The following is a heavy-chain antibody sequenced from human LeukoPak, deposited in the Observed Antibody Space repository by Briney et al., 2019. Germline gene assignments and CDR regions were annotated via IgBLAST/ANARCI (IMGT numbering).Heavy chain of an antibody. D-gene: IGHD2-15*01. V-gene: IGHV4-59*12. CDR3: AREVVAATPFDY. J-gene: IGHJ4*02. Sequence: SETLSLTCTVSGGSISNNYWSWIRQPPGKGLEWIGYIHSSGSTNYNPSLKSRATISVETSKSQFSPRLTSVTAADTAVYYCAREVVAATPFDYWGQGTLVTVSS. CDR1: GGSISNNY. CDR2: IHSSGST.